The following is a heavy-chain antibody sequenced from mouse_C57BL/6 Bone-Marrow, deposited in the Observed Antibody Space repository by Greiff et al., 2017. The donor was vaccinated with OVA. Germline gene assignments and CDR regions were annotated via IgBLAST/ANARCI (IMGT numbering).Heavy chain of an antibody. D-gene: IGHD3-3*01. CDR3: ARAVYLPYAMDY. Sequence: DVHLVESGGDLVKPGGSLKLSCAASGFTFSSYGMSWVRQTPDKRLEWVATISSGGSYTYYPDSVKGRFTISRDNAKNTLYLQMSRLKSEDTAMYYCARAVYLPYAMDYWGQGTSVTVSS. V-gene: IGHV5-6*01. CDR1: GFTFSSYG. J-gene: IGHJ4*01. CDR2: ISSGGSYT.